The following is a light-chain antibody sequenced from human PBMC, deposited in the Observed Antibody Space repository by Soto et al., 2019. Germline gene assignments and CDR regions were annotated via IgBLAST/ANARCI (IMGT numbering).Light chain of an antibody. CDR1: QSITNNY. CDR3: HQYLDSPNT. CDR2: GAS. J-gene: IGKJ2*01. Sequence: EIVLTQSPDTLSLSPGERATFSCRATQSITNNYVAWYQQKPGQAPRLLIYGASRRATGIPDRISGSGSGTDFTLSITGLEPEDFAVYYCHQYLDSPNTFGQGTKLEI. V-gene: IGKV3-20*01.